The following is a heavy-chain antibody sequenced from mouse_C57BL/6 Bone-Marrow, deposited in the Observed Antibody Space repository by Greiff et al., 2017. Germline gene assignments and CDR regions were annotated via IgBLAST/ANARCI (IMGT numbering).Heavy chain of an antibody. CDR3: ARAITTVANYFDY. V-gene: IGHV8-8*01. CDR2: IWWDDDK. J-gene: IGHJ2*01. Sequence: QVQLQQSGPGILQPSQTLSLTCSFSGFSLRTFGMGVGWIRQPSGKGLEWLAHIWWDDDKYYNPALKSRLTISKDTSKNQVFLKIANVDTADTATYYCARAITTVANYFDYWGQGTTLTVSS. D-gene: IGHD1-1*01. CDR1: GFSLRTFGMG.